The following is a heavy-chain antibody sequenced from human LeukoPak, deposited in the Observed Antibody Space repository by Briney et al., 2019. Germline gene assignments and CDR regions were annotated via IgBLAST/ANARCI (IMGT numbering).Heavy chain of an antibody. CDR2: IIPIFGTA. CDR3: AINQAGYCGGGSCYRHEFYYMDV. Sequence: SVKVSCKASGGTFSSYAISWVRQAPGQGLEWMGGIIPIFGTANYAEKFQDRVTITADKSTSTAYMELSSLRSEDTAMYYCAINQAGYCGGGSCYRHEFYYMDVWGKGTSVTVSS. J-gene: IGHJ6*03. D-gene: IGHD2-15*01. V-gene: IGHV1-69*06. CDR1: GGTFSSYA.